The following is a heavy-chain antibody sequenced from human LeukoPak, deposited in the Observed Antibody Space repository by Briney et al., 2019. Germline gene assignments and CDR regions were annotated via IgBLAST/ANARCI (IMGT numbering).Heavy chain of an antibody. J-gene: IGHJ4*02. Sequence: SETLSLTCSVSGDSISSRSYYWGWIRQPPGEGLEFLGSIYHSGSTYYNPSLKSRVTISVDTSKNQFSLKLSSVTAADTAVYYCARVRWYCSGGSCYKPSGYYFDYWGQGTLVTVSS. CDR2: IYHSGST. CDR3: ARVRWYCSGGSCYKPSGYYFDY. D-gene: IGHD2-15*01. CDR1: GDSISSRSYY. V-gene: IGHV4-39*01.